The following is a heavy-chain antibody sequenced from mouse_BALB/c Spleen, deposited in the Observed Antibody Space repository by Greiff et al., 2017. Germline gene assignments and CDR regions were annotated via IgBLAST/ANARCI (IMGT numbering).Heavy chain of an antibody. Sequence: QVQLKESGAELAKPGASVKMSCKASGYTFTSYWMHWVKQRPGQGLEWIGYINPSTGYTEYNQKFKDKATLTADKSSSTAYMQLSSLTSEDSAVYYCARAYGNYYAMDYWGQGTSVTVSS. V-gene: IGHV1-7*01. J-gene: IGHJ4*01. CDR3: ARAYGNYYAMDY. D-gene: IGHD2-10*02. CDR2: INPSTGYT. CDR1: GYTFTSYW.